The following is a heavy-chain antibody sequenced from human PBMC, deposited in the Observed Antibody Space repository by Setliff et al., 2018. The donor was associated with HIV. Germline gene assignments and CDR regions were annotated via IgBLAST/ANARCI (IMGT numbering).Heavy chain of an antibody. CDR3: ARDLNDRWLQQYWFFDL. CDR2: IIPIFGTT. V-gene: IGHV1-69*05. J-gene: IGHJ2*01. D-gene: IGHD5-12*01. CDR1: GGSLNNYA. Sequence: SVKVSCKASGGSLNNYAISWVRQAPGQGLEWMGGIIPIFGTTTYAQKFQDRVTITTDESTTTFYMELSSLTSEDTALYFCARDLNDRWLQQYWFFDLWGRGTQVTVPS.